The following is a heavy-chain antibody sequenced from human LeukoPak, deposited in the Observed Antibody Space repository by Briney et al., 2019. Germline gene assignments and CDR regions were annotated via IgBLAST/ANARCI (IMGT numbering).Heavy chain of an antibody. J-gene: IGHJ4*02. V-gene: IGHV3-74*01. CDR1: GFTFSRHW. Sequence: GGSLRLSCAASGFTFSRHWMHWVRQAPGKGLVWVSRIKEDGTYTSYVDSVKGRFTMSRDNARNTLYLEMNSLRAEDTAVYYCAIDPNWGTHSWGQGVLVTVSS. D-gene: IGHD7-27*01. CDR3: AIDPNWGTHS. CDR2: IKEDGTYT.